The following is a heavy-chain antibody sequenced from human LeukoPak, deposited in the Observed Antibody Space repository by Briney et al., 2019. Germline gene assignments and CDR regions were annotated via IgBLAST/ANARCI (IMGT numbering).Heavy chain of an antibody. CDR1: GFTFSSYG. CDR2: IWYDGSNK. CDR3: APHPADVVVAASAPFDY. J-gene: IGHJ4*02. Sequence: PGGSLRLSCAASGFTFSSYGMHWVRQAPGKGLEWVAVIWYDGSNKYYADSVKGRFTISRDNSKNTLYLQMNSLRAEDTAVYYCAPHPADVVVAASAPFDYWGQGTLVTVSS. D-gene: IGHD2-15*01. V-gene: IGHV3-33*01.